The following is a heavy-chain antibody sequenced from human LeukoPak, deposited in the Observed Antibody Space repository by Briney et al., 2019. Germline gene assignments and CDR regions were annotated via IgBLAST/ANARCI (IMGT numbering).Heavy chain of an antibody. CDR3: ARDYYDSSGYSINPRQFDY. V-gene: IGHV1-46*01. CDR2: INPSGGST. D-gene: IGHD3-22*01. CDR1: GYTFTSYY. J-gene: IGHJ4*02. Sequence: ASVKVSCKASGYTFTSYYMHWVRQAPGQGLEWMGIINPSGGSTSYAQKFQGRVTMTRDMSTSTDYMELSSLRSEDTAVYYCARDYYDSSGYSINPRQFDYWGQGTLVTVSS.